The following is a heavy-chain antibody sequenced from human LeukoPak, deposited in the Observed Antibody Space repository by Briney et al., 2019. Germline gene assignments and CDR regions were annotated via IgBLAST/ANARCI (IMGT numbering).Heavy chain of an antibody. V-gene: IGHV1-2*02. CDR2: INPNSGGT. Sequence: ASVKVSCRTSGYTFTDYYIHWVRQAPGQGPEWMGWINPNSGGTNYAQTFEGRVTMTRDTSLSTVYMELSRLRSDDTAVYYCATQATSGWHFSWGQGTLVTVSS. J-gene: IGHJ5*02. CDR3: ATQATSGWHFS. CDR1: GYTFTDYY. D-gene: IGHD6-19*01.